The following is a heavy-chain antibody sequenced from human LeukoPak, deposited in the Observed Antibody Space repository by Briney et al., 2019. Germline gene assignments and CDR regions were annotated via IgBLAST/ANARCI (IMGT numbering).Heavy chain of an antibody. CDR1: GGSISSSSYY. V-gene: IGHV4-39*01. Sequence: PSETLSLTCTVSGGSISSSSYYWGWIRQPPGKGLEWIGSIYYSGSTYYNPSLESRVTISVDTSKNQFSLKLSSVTAADTAVYYCARGAGLDYWGQGTLVTVSS. CDR3: ARGAGLDY. CDR2: IYYSGST. J-gene: IGHJ4*02.